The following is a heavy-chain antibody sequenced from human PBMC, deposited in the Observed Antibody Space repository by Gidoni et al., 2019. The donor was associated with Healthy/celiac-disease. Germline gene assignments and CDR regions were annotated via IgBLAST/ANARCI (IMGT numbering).Heavy chain of an antibody. V-gene: IGHV4-39*01. D-gene: IGHD3-10*01. Sequence: QLQLQESGPGLVKPSETLSLTCTVSGGSISSSSYYWGWIRQPPGKGLEWIGSIYYSGSTYYNPSLKSRVTISVDTSKNQFSLKLSSVTAADTAVYYCARMEFLSSGAFDPWGQGTLVTVSS. CDR2: IYYSGST. CDR3: ARMEFLSSGAFDP. J-gene: IGHJ5*02. CDR1: GGSISSSSYY.